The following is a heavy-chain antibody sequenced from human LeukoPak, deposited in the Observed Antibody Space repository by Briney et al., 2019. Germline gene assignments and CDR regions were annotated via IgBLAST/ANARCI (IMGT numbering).Heavy chain of an antibody. CDR2: IYTSGNT. CDR1: GGSISRGSYY. J-gene: IGHJ4*02. CDR3: ARDSTIVRFYW. V-gene: IGHV4-61*02. Sequence: TLSLTCTVSGGSISRGSYYWSWIRQPAGKGLEWIGRIYTSGNTNYNPSLKSRVSISVDTSKNQFSLKLSSVTAADTAVYYCARDSTIVRFYWWGQGTLVTVSS. D-gene: IGHD2/OR15-2a*01.